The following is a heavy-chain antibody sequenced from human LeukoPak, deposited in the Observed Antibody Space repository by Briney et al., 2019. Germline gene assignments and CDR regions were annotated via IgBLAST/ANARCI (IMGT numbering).Heavy chain of an antibody. J-gene: IGHJ6*03. CDR3: AKLGYYYYSMDV. V-gene: IGHV3-23*01. CDR1: GFTFSSYG. Sequence: GGSLRLSCAASGFTFSSYGMSWVRQAPGKGLEWVSGISGSGTSTFYLASVKGRFTISRDNSKNKLYLQMNSLRVDDTAIYYCAKLGYYYYSMDVWGKGTTVTISS. CDR2: ISGSGTST. D-gene: IGHD6-6*01.